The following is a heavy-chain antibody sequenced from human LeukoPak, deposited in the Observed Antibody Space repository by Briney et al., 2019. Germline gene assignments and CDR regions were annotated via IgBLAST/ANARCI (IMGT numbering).Heavy chain of an antibody. V-gene: IGHV1-46*01. CDR1: GYTFITYD. D-gene: IGHD1-26*01. Sequence: GASVKVSCKASGYTFITYDMHWVRQAPGQGLEWMGKINPSGGSTSYAQKFQGRVTMTTDTSTSTAYMELRSLRSDDTAVYFCARDNSVGDYAWWFDPWGQGTLVTVSS. J-gene: IGHJ5*02. CDR2: INPSGGST. CDR3: ARDNSVGDYAWWFDP.